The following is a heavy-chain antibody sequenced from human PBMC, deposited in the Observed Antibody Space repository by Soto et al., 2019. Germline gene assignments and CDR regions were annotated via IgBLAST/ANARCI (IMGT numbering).Heavy chain of an antibody. Sequence: GESLKISCQGSAYSFSIYLITWVRQMPGKGLEWMGRIDPSDSYTIYNPSFQGHVTISADTSISAAYLQWSSLKASDTAMYYCARLRYCSSSTCSPLPFDYWGQGTLVTVSS. CDR3: ARLRYCSSSTCSPLPFDY. V-gene: IGHV5-10-1*01. D-gene: IGHD2-2*01. CDR1: AYSFSIYL. J-gene: IGHJ4*02. CDR2: IDPSDSYT.